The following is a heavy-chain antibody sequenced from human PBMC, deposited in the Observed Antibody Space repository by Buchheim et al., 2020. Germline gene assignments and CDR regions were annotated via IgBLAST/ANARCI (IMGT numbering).Heavy chain of an antibody. CDR2: ISSSGNTK. CDR3: ARDPRGYSYGFEYNYFDP. J-gene: IGHJ5*02. D-gene: IGHD5-18*01. CDR1: GFTFSSYS. Sequence: EVQLVESGGGLVQPGGSLRLSCVASGFTFSSYSMNWVRQAPGKGLEWLSYISSSGNTKYYADSVKGRFTISRDNAKNSLYLQMNSLRGEDTAVYYCARDPRGYSYGFEYNYFDPWGQGTL. V-gene: IGHV3-48*04.